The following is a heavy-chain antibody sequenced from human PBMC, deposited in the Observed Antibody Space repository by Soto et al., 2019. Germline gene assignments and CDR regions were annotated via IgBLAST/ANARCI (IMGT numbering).Heavy chain of an antibody. V-gene: IGHV3-30-3*01. Sequence: GGSLRLSCAASGFTLSSYAMHWVRQAPGKGLEWVAVISYDGSSKYYADSVKGRFTISRDNSKNTLDLQMNSLRAEDTAVFYCARDSFPTTTKGHGVYLYYGVDVWGQGTTVTVSS. CDR2: ISYDGSSK. CDR3: ARDSFPTTTKGHGVYLYYGVDV. D-gene: IGHD4-4*01. J-gene: IGHJ6*02. CDR1: GFTLSSYA.